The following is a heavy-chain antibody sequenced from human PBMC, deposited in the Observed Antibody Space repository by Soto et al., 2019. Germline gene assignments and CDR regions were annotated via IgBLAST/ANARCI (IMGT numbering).Heavy chain of an antibody. J-gene: IGHJ4*02. CDR3: AKGREGARQELDY. CDR1: GFTFSNFG. V-gene: IGHV3-30*18. D-gene: IGHD1-26*01. Sequence: QVQLVESGGGVVQPGRSLRLSCAASGFTFSNFGMHWVRQAPGKGLEWVAVISSDGSDKYYSDSVKGRFTISRDNSKNTLFLQRNSLRVEDTAVYYCAKGREGARQELDYWGQGTLVTVSS. CDR2: ISSDGSDK.